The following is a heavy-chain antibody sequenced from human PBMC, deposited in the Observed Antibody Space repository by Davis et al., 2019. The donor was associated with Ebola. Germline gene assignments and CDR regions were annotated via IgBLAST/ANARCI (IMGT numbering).Heavy chain of an antibody. J-gene: IGHJ3*02. V-gene: IGHV3-23*01. CDR1: GFTFSSSA. CDR2: IGSGGGSI. CDR3: AKDQQAKRGLGAFDI. D-gene: IGHD6-13*01. Sequence: PGGSLRLSCAASGFTFSSSAMSWGRQAPGKGLEWVSSIGSGGGSIYYADSVKGRFTISRDNSKNTLYLQMNSLRAEDTAAYYCAKDQQAKRGLGAFDIWGQGTMVTVSS.